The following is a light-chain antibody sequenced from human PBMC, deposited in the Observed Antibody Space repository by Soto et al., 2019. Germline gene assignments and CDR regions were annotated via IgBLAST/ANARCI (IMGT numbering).Light chain of an antibody. J-gene: IGLJ2*01. V-gene: IGLV2-14*01. CDR1: SSDVGGYIY. CDR3: SSYTSDITQV. CDR2: EVS. Sequence: QSALTQPASVSGSPGQSITISCTGTSSDVGGYIYVSWYQQHPGKAPKLMIYEVSNRPSGVSNRFSGSKSGNTASLTISGLQAEDEADYYCSSYTSDITQVFGGGTKVTVL.